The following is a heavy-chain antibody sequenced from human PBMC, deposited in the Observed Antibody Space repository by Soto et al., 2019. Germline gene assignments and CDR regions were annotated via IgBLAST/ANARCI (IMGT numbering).Heavy chain of an antibody. CDR2: INAGNGNT. D-gene: IGHD3-16*02. J-gene: IGHJ4*02. Sequence: QVQLVQSGAEVKKPGASVKVSLRASGYTFTRHAMHWVRQAPGQRLEWMGWINAGNGNTKYSQKFQGRVTVTRDTSASTAYMGLSSLRSEDTAVYYCARGSPLSLDYWGQGTLVTVSS. CDR1: GYTFTRHA. CDR3: ARGSPLSLDY. V-gene: IGHV1-3*01.